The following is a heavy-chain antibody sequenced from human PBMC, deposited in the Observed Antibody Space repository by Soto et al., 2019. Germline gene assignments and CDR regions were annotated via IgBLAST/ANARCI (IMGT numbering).Heavy chain of an antibody. CDR3: ARGHGWVDY. CDR1: GYSFSTYW. D-gene: IGHD6-19*01. CDR2: IYPSDSDT. Sequence: PGESLKISCRGSGYSFSTYWIAWVRQMPGKGLEWMGIIYPSDSDTRYSPSFQGQVTISADKSINTAYLQWNSLRASDAAMYYCARGHGWVDYWGQGTLVTVSS. J-gene: IGHJ4*02. V-gene: IGHV5-51*01.